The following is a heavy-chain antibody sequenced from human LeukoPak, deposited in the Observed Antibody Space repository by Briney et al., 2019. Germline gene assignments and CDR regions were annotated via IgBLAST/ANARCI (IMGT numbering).Heavy chain of an antibody. Sequence: GGSLRLSCAASGFTFSSYWMSWVRQAPGKGLEWVANIKQDGSEKYYVDSVKGRFTISRDNAKNSLYLQMNSLRAEDTAVYYCARAPRRCSGGYCYSSTFDYWGQGTLVTVSS. CDR3: ARAPRRCSGGYCYSSTFDY. D-gene: IGHD2-15*01. CDR1: GFTFSSYW. J-gene: IGHJ4*02. V-gene: IGHV3-7*01. CDR2: IKQDGSEK.